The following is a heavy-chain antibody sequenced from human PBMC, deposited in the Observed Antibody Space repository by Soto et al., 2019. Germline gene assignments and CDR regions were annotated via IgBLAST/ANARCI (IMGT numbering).Heavy chain of an antibody. CDR2: ISGSGGST. CDR3: AKVLYYDSSYY. CDR1: GVTFSSYA. V-gene: IGHV3-23*01. Sequence: GGSLRLSCAASGVTFSSYAMSWVRQAPGKGLEWVSAISGSGGSTYYADSVKGRFTISRDNSKNTLYLQMNSLRAEDTAVYYCAKVLYYDSSYYWGQGTLVTVSS. D-gene: IGHD3-22*01. J-gene: IGHJ4*02.